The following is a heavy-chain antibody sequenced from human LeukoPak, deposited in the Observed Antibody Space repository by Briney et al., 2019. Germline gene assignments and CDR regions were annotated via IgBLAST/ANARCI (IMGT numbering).Heavy chain of an antibody. CDR1: GYTFSDYA. CDR3: TFSGYYYGQFDY. D-gene: IGHD3-22*01. Sequence: ASVKVSCKASGYTFSDYAMHWVRQAPGQRFEWMGWINTGIGYSKYSQKFQGRVTITRATSASTAYMELSSLRSEDTAVYYCTFSGYYYGQFDYWGQGTLVTVSS. V-gene: IGHV1-3*04. J-gene: IGHJ4*02. CDR2: INTGIGYS.